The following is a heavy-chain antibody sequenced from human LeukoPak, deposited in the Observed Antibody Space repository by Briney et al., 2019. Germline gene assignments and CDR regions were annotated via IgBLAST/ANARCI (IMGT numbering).Heavy chain of an antibody. CDR2: ISYDGSNK. D-gene: IGHD5-18*01. V-gene: IGHV3-30*04. J-gene: IGHJ4*02. CDR3: ARERRGYSPDY. CDR1: GFTFSSSA. Sequence: PGGSLRLSCAASGFTFSSSAMHWVRQAPGKGLEWVALISYDGSNKYYADSVRGRFTISRDNSKNTLYLQMNSLRVEETAIYYCARERRGYSPDYWGQGTLVTVSS.